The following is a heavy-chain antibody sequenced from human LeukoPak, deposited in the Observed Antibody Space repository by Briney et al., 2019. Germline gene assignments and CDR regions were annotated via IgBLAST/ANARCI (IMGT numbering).Heavy chain of an antibody. CDR1: GFTFSSYW. D-gene: IGHD6-19*01. J-gene: IGHJ3*01. Sequence: PGGSLRLSCAASGFTFSSYWMLWVRQAPGKGLVWVSRINSDGSSTSYADSVKGRFTISRDNAKNTLYLQMNSLRADDTAVYYCARVFGQWLVSFDVWGRGTMVTVSS. V-gene: IGHV3-74*01. CDR2: INSDGSST. CDR3: ARVFGQWLVSFDV.